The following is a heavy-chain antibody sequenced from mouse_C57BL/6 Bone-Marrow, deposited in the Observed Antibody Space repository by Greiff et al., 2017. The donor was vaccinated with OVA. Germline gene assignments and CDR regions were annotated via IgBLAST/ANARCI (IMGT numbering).Heavy chain of an antibody. D-gene: IGHD1-1*01. CDR3: ARLGSSYVFDY. Sequence: QVQLQQPGAELVKPGASVKLSCTASGYTFTSYWMHWVKQRPGRGLEWIGRIDPNSGGTKYTEKFKSKATLTVDKPSSTAYMKLSSLTAEDSAVYYCARLGSSYVFDYWGQGTTLTVSS. V-gene: IGHV1-72*01. CDR2: IDPNSGGT. J-gene: IGHJ2*01. CDR1: GYTFTSYW.